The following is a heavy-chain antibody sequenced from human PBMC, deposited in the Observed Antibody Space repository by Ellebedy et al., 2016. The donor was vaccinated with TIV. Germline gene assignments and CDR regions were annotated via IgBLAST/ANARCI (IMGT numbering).Heavy chain of an antibody. CDR3: ARDGMAIVVVPAAMRPFYYYYMDV. V-gene: IGHV4-4*07. CDR2: IYTRGST. Sequence: SETLSLXCTVSGGSIRSYYWSWIRQPAGKGLEWIGRIYTRGSTNYNPSLKSRVTMSVDTSKNQFSLKLSSVTAADTAVYYCARDGMAIVVVPAAMRPFYYYYMDVWGKGTTVTVSS. D-gene: IGHD2-2*03. CDR1: GGSIRSYY. J-gene: IGHJ6*03.